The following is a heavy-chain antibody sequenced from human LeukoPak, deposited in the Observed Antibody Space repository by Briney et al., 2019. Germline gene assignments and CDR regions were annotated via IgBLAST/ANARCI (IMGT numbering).Heavy chain of an antibody. V-gene: IGHV3-74*01. J-gene: IGHJ4*02. CDR1: GFTFRTSW. CDR2: INRDGGIT. CDR3: ATDGSYSTDC. Sequence: GGSLRLSCAASGFTFRTSWMHWVRQAPGKGLVWVSYINRDGGITSYADSVKGRFTISRDNVKNMLFLQMNSLRAEDTAVYYCATDGSYSTDCRGQGTLVTVSS. D-gene: IGHD2-15*01.